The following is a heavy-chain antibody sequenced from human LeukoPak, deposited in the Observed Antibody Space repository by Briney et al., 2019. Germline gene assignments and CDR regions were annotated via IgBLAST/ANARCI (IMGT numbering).Heavy chain of an antibody. D-gene: IGHD1-14*01. Sequence: ASVKVSCKASGGTFSSYAISWVRHAPGQGLEWSGGIIPIFVTANYAQKFQGRVTITADESTSTAYMELSSLRSEDTAVYYCARDTESIFDYWGQGTLVTVSS. CDR3: ARDTESIFDY. V-gene: IGHV1-69*13. J-gene: IGHJ4*02. CDR1: GGTFSSYA. CDR2: IIPIFVTA.